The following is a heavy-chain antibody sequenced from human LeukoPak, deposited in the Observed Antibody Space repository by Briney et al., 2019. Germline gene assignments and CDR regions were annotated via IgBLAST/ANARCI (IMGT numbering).Heavy chain of an antibody. Sequence: ASVKLSFKASGYTFTNNYMHWVRQAPGQGLEWMGVIHPSGSSTNYAQKFQGRVTMTKDTSTSTVYIELNNLRSDDTAVYYCARMDMDTAMVTNYLDHWGQGTLLIVSS. J-gene: IGHJ4*02. V-gene: IGHV1-46*01. D-gene: IGHD5-18*01. CDR2: IHPSGSST. CDR3: ARMDMDTAMVTNYLDH. CDR1: GYTFTNNY.